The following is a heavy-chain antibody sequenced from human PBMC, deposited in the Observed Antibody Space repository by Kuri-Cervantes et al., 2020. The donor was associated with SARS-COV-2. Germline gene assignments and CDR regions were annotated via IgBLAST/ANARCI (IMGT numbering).Heavy chain of an antibody. J-gene: IGHJ6*04. CDR2: INPNSGGT. CDR1: GGTFISYD. CDR3: ARDGYCSSTSCYAPMDV. V-gene: IGHV1-2*02. Sequence: ASVKVSCKPSGGTFISYDISWVRQAPGQGLEWMGWINPNSGGTNYAQKFQGRVTMTRDTSISTAYMELSRLRSDDTAVYYCARDGYCSSTSCYAPMDVWGKGTTVTVSS. D-gene: IGHD2-2*01.